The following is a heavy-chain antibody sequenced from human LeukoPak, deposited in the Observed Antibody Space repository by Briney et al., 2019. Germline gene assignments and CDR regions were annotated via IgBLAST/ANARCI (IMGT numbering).Heavy chain of an antibody. CDR3: AAGGFGEPIDY. CDR1: GFTFSSYG. J-gene: IGHJ4*02. CDR2: IWYDGSNK. Sequence: GGSLRLSCAASGFTFSSYGMHWVRQAPGKGLEWVAVIWYDGSNKYYADSVKGRFTISRDNSKDTLYLQMNSLRAEDTAVYYCAAGGFGEPIDYWGQGTLVTVSS. V-gene: IGHV3-33*01. D-gene: IGHD3-10*01.